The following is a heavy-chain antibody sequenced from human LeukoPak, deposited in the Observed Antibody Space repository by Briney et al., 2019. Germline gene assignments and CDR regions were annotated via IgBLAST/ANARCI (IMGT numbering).Heavy chain of an antibody. CDR2: ILPIFGSA. V-gene: IGHV1-69*06. J-gene: IGHJ6*03. Sequence: ASVKLCCKASGGTFTSYAISWVRQAPGQGLEWMGGILPIFGSANYAQKFQGRVTITADKSTSTAYMELSSLRSEDTAVYYCARWHSTDYDILTGYYYYYYMDVWGKGTTVTVSS. D-gene: IGHD3-9*01. CDR3: ARWHSTDYDILTGYYYYYYMDV. CDR1: GGTFTSYA.